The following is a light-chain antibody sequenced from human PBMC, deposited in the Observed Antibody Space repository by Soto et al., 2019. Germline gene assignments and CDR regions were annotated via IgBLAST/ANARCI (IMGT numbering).Light chain of an antibody. CDR2: GAS. J-gene: IGKJ1*01. CDR1: QSVTKNN. CDR3: QQYDSSPRT. V-gene: IGKV3-20*01. Sequence: ETVLTHSPATLSFSPVEGATLSCRASQSVTKNNLNWYQQKPGQAPRLLIYGASIRAADIPDRFSGSGSGTDFTLTINRLEPEDVAVYYCQQYDSSPRTFGQGTKVDIK.